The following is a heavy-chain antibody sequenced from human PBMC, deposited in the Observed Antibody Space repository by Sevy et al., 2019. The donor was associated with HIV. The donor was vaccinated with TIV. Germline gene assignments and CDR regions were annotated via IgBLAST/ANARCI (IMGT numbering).Heavy chain of an antibody. V-gene: IGHV4-34*01. CDR1: GGSFSGYY. Sequence: SETLSLTCAVYGGSFSGYYWSWIRQPPGKGLEWIGEINNSGSTNYNPSLKSRVTISVDTSKNQFSLKLSSVTAADTAVYYCARGLSEEIDYGGPVGIDYWGQGTLVTVSS. CDR2: INNSGST. D-gene: IGHD4-17*01. J-gene: IGHJ4*02. CDR3: ARGLSEEIDYGGPVGIDY.